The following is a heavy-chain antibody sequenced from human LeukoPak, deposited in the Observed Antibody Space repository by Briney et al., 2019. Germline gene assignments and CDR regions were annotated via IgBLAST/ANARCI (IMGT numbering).Heavy chain of an antibody. Sequence: ASVKVSCKASGYTFTGYYMHWVRQAPGQGLEWMGWINPNSGGTNYAQKFQGRVTMTRDTSISTAYMELTRLRSHDTAVYYCARAFTGTSRRYGDYWFDPWGQGTLVTVSS. CDR2: INPNSGGT. J-gene: IGHJ5*02. CDR3: ARAFTGTSRRYGDYWFDP. CDR1: GYTFTGYY. V-gene: IGHV1-2*02. D-gene: IGHD4-17*01.